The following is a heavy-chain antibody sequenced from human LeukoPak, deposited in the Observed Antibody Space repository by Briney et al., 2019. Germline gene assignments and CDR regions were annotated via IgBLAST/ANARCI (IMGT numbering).Heavy chain of an antibody. CDR1: GFTFSSYA. D-gene: IGHD6-13*01. CDR3: AKARAGDITAAFNY. Sequence: GGSLRLSCAASGFTFSSYAMSWVRQAPGKGLEWVSAISGSGGSTCYADSVKGRFTISRDNSENTLNLQMNSLRAEDTAIYYCAKARAGDITAAFNYWGQGTLVTVSS. CDR2: ISGSGGST. V-gene: IGHV3-23*01. J-gene: IGHJ4*02.